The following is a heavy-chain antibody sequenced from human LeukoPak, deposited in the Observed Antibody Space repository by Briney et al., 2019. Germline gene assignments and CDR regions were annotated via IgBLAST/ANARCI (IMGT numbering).Heavy chain of an antibody. V-gene: IGHV3-7*01. J-gene: IGHJ4*02. D-gene: IGHD3-22*01. CDR3: ARDDYYYYYYDSSGYYDY. Sequence: GGSLRLSCAASGFTFSSYWMSWVRQAPGKGLEWVANIKQDGSEKYYVDSVKGRFTISRDNARNSLYLQMNSLRAEDTAVYYCARDDYYYYYYDSSGYYDYWGQGTLVTVSS. CDR2: IKQDGSEK. CDR1: GFTFSSYW.